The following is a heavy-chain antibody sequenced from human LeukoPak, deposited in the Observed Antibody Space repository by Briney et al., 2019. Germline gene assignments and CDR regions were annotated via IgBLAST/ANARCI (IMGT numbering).Heavy chain of an antibody. CDR2: IYHSGST. CDR3: ARVDYDFWSGYYIEAQFDY. CDR1: GGSVSSGSYY. J-gene: IGHJ4*02. V-gene: IGHV4-61*01. D-gene: IGHD3-3*01. Sequence: SETLSLTCTVSGGSVSSGSYYWSWIRQPPGKGLEWIGYIYHSGSTNYNPSLKSRVTISVDTSKNQFSLKLSSVTAADTAVYYCARVDYDFWSGYYIEAQFDYWGQGTLVTVSS.